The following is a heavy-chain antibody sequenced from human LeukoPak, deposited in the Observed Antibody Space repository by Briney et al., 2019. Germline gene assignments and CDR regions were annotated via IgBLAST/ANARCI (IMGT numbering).Heavy chain of an antibody. V-gene: IGHV3-23*01. CDR2: ISDSGGRT. D-gene: IGHD3-22*01. CDR3: ARAPANDYDNSGYYSSFDH. J-gene: IGHJ4*02. Sequence: PGGSLRLSCAISGFTFSNYAMSWVRQAPGKGLEWVSSISDSGGRTFYADSVKGRFSISRDTSKNNLYLQMNSLRDEDTAVYYCARAPANDYDNSGYYSSFDHWGRGTLVTVSS. CDR1: GFTFSNYA.